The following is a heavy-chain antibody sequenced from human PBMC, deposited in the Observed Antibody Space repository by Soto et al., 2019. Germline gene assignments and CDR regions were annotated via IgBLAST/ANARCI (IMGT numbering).Heavy chain of an antibody. D-gene: IGHD3-3*01. CDR1: GFTFSSYS. CDR3: ARAEGDFWSGGGYYYYYGMDV. V-gene: IGHV3-21*01. CDR2: ISSSSSYI. J-gene: IGHJ6*02. Sequence: EVQLVESGGGLVKPGGSLRLSCAASGFTFSSYSMNWVRQAPGKGLEWVSSISSSSSYIYYADSVKGRFTISRDNAKNSLYLQRNSLRAEDTAVYYCARAEGDFWSGGGYYYYYGMDVWGQGTTVTVSS.